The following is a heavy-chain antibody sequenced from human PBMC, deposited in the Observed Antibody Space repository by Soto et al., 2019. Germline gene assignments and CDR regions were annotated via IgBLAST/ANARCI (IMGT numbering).Heavy chain of an antibody. CDR3: AESNTMVRGDPDYFDF. J-gene: IGHJ4*02. CDR2: ISGSGGST. D-gene: IGHD3-10*01. CDR1: GFTFSSYA. V-gene: IGHV3-23*01. Sequence: EVQLLESGGGLVQPGGSLRLSCAASGFTFSSYAMSWVRQAPGKGLEWVSAISGSGGSTYYADSVKGRFTISRDNSKNTLYQQMNSLRAEDKAVYYCAESNTMVRGDPDYFDFWGQGTLVTVSS.